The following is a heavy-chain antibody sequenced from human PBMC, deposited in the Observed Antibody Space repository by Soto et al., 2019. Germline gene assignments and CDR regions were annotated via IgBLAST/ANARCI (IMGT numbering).Heavy chain of an antibody. CDR2: IYYSGST. Sequence: PSETLSLTCAVYGGSFSGYYWSWIRQPPGKGLEWIGYIYYSGSTYYNPSLKSRVTISVDTSKNQFSLKLSSVTAADTAVYYCARGEAPYSYAPQGHGFDPWGQGTLVPVSS. D-gene: IGHD5-18*01. CDR3: ARGEAPYSYAPQGHGFDP. J-gene: IGHJ5*02. CDR1: GGSFSGYY. V-gene: IGHV4-30-4*01.